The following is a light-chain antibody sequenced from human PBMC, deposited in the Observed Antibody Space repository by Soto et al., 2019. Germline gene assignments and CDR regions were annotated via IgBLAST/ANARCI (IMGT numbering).Light chain of an antibody. J-gene: IGKJ1*01. CDR1: QSVSSSY. Sequence: ELVLTQSPAPPSLSSGERATLSCRASQSVSSSYLAWYQQRPGLAPRLLIYDASNRATGIPDRFSGSGSGTDFTLTISRLEPEDFAVYYCQQYGVSRTFGQGTKVDIK. CDR3: QQYGVSRT. V-gene: IGKV3D-20*01. CDR2: DAS.